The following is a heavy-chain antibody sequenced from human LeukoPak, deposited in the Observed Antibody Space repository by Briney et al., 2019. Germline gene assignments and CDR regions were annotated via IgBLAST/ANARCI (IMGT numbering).Heavy chain of an antibody. J-gene: IGHJ3*02. CDR2: IYYSGST. CDR1: GGSISSYY. Sequence: SETLSLTCTVSGGSISSYYWSWIRQPPGKGLEWIGYIYYSGSTNYNPSLKSRVTISVDTSKNQFSLKLSSVTAADTAVHYCARVSRLTGSGSYRAFDIWGQGTMVTVSS. V-gene: IGHV4-59*01. D-gene: IGHD1-26*01. CDR3: ARVSRLTGSGSYRAFDI.